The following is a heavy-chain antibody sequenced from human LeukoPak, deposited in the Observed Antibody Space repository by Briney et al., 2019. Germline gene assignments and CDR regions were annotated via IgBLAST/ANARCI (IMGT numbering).Heavy chain of an antibody. D-gene: IGHD3-3*01. J-gene: IGHJ4*02. V-gene: IGHV4-4*07. CDR3: ARDSVLRFLEWSHFDY. CDR1: GGSISSYY. Sequence: PSETLSLTCTVSGGSISSYYWSWIRQPAGKGLEWIGRIYTSGSTNYNPSLKSRVTMSVDTSKNQFSLKLSSVTAADTAVYYCARDSVLRFLEWSHFDYWGQGTLVTVSS. CDR2: IYTSGST.